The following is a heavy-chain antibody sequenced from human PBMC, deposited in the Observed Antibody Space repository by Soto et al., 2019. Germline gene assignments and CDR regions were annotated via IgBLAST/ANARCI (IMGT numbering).Heavy chain of an antibody. CDR3: ARIHRSPTVYDNSGYPFDY. D-gene: IGHD3-22*01. J-gene: IGHJ4*02. CDR2: IYHRGDT. Sequence: PSETLSLTCSVSGGSLISSNYYWSWIRQPPGKGLEWIGYIYHRGDTNYNPSLNSRITMSVDTSKNQFSLTMNSVTPADSAIYYCARIHRSPTVYDNSGYPFDYWGPGTLVTVSS. CDR1: GGSLISSNYY. V-gene: IGHV4-61*01.